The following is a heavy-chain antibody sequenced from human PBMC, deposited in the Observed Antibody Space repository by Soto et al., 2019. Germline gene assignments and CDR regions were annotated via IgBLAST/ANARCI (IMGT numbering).Heavy chain of an antibody. CDR1: GVSFGNSA. J-gene: IGHJ4*02. CDR3: ATGVIWIGYFTVDS. V-gene: IGHV1-69*01. D-gene: IGHD3-3*01. Sequence: QVQLVQSGAEVKKPGSSVKVSCKASGVSFGNSAINWVRQTPGQGLEWLGGFIPVYRTLNYAQKFQGRVTMTADDSRGTAYMTLSRLASDDTAVYYCATGVIWIGYFTVDSWGEGTRVTVSS. CDR2: FIPVYRTL.